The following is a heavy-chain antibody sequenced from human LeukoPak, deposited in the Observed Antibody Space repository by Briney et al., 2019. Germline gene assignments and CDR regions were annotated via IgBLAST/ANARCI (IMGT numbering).Heavy chain of an antibody. Sequence: SETLSLTCAVYVGSFSGYYWSWIRQPPGKGLEWIGEINHSGSTNYNPSLKSRVTISVDTSKNQFSLKLSSVTAADTAVYYCARVGVGVAVAGTGWFDPWGQGTLVTVSS. D-gene: IGHD6-19*01. CDR3: ARVGVGVAVAGTGWFDP. V-gene: IGHV4-34*01. J-gene: IGHJ5*02. CDR1: VGSFSGYY. CDR2: INHSGST.